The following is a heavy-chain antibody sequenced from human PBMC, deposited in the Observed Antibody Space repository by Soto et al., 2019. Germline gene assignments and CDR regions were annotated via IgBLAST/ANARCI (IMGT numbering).Heavy chain of an antibody. CDR3: ARRDTSGFLRYFDN. V-gene: IGHV1-69*06. D-gene: IGHD3-3*01. J-gene: IGHJ4*02. Sequence: QMQLVQSGAEVKKPGSSVKVSCKASGGTLSSFINYPINWVRQAPGQGLEWMGGIVPNVGTVNYAQKFQGRVTITADKSTGTAYMELSSLRSEDTALSYCARRDTSGFLRYFDNWGQGTLVTVSS. CDR1: GGTLSSFINYP. CDR2: IVPNVGTV.